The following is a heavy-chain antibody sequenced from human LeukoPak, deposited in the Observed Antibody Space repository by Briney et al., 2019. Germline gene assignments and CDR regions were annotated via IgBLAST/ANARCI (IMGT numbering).Heavy chain of an antibody. D-gene: IGHD2/OR15-2a*01. J-gene: IGHJ4*02. V-gene: IGHV3-33*01. Sequence: PGGSLRLSCVASGHTFRSHGMHWVRQAPGKGLEWVAVIWYDGSKQYYADSVKGRFTISRDDFKNTLYLQMNSLRVEDTALYHCARDSGVIAPDLDYWGQGTQVTVSS. CDR3: ARDSGVIAPDLDY. CDR1: GHTFRSHG. CDR2: IWYDGSKQ.